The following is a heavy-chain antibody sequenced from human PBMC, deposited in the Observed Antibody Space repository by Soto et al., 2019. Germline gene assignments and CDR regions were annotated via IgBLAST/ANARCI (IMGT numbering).Heavy chain of an antibody. Sequence: EVQLLESGGGFVQPGGSLRLSCVVSGFMFRDYPMGWVRQAPGKGLEWVSATTATGGSTFYADSVKGRFTISRDNSINPLSLQMNNLRVEDSAVYSCAKRSIITGGAFDMLRQGTLVTVSS. CDR2: TTATGGST. CDR3: AKRSIITGGAFDM. CDR1: GFMFRDYP. J-gene: IGHJ3*02. V-gene: IGHV3-23*01. D-gene: IGHD3-3*02.